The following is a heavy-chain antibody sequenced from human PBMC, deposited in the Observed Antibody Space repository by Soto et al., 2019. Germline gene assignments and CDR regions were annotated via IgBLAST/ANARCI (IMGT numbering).Heavy chain of an antibody. Sequence: GGSLRLSCAASGFTFSSYGMHWVRQAPGKGLEWVAVISYDGSNKYYADSVKGRFTISRDNSKNTLYLQMNSLRAEDTAVYYCAGDPPMVRGVSEVMDYYYYMDVWGKGTTVTVSS. CDR2: ISYDGSNK. V-gene: IGHV3-30*03. D-gene: IGHD3-10*01. CDR1: GFTFSSYG. J-gene: IGHJ6*03. CDR3: AGDPPMVRGVSEVMDYYYYMDV.